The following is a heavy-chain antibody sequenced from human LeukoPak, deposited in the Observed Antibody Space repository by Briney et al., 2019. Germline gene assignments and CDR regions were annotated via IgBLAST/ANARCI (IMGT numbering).Heavy chain of an antibody. J-gene: IGHJ4*02. V-gene: IGHV3-30*18. D-gene: IGHD4-17*01. CDR1: GFTFSSYG. CDR2: ISYDGSNK. CDR3: AKDKYDDYVIDY. Sequence: GGSLRLSCAASGFTFSSYGMHWVRQAPGKGLEWVAVISYDGSNKYYADSVKGRFTISRDNSKNTLYLQMNSLRAEDTDVYYCAKDKYDDYVIDYWGQGTLVTVSS.